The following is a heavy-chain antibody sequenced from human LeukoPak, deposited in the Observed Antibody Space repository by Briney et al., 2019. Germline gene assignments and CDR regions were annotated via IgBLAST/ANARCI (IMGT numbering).Heavy chain of an antibody. D-gene: IGHD2-2*01. CDR2: ISAYNGNT. CDR1: GGTFSSYA. Sequence: ASVKVSCKASGGTFSSYAISWVRQAPGQGLEWMGWISAYNGNTNYAQKLQGRVTMTTDTSTSTAYMELRSLRSDDTAVYYCARGYCSSTSCPSYYYYGMDVWGQGTTVTVSS. CDR3: ARGYCSSTSCPSYYYYGMDV. J-gene: IGHJ6*02. V-gene: IGHV1-18*01.